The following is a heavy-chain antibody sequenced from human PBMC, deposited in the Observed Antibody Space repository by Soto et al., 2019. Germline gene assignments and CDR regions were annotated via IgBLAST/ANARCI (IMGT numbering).Heavy chain of an antibody. CDR1: GFTFSNSW. CDR3: AKGGSWIIDV. D-gene: IGHD3-10*01. Sequence: EVQLVESGGGLVQPGGSLRLSCAASGFTFSNSWMHWGRQAPGKGLMWVSRINSDGSSTTYADSVKGRFNISSDNAKHTLYLQIKSLRAEDTAVYYCAKGGSWIIDVWGQGATVTFAS. CDR2: INSDGSST. V-gene: IGHV3-74*01. J-gene: IGHJ6*02.